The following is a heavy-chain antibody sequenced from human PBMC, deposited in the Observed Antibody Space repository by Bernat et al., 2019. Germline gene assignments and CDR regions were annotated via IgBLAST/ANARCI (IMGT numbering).Heavy chain of an antibody. J-gene: IGHJ3*02. Sequence: QVQLVESGGGVVQPGRSLRLSCAASGFTINRYAMHWVRQAPGKGLEWVAVISIEGNKKHYAESVEGRFPISRDSSKNTHYLQMNSLRVEDTAVYYCAKEGEGNNWSSFDIWGQGTMVTVSS. CDR1: GFTINRYA. CDR3: AKEGEGNNWSSFDI. D-gene: IGHD1-1*01. V-gene: IGHV3-30*18. CDR2: ISIEGNKK.